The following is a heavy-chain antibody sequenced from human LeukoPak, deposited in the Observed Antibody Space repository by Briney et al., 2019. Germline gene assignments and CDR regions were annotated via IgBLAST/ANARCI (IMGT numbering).Heavy chain of an antibody. V-gene: IGHV3-9*01. Sequence: PGGSLGLSCAASGFTFDDYAMHWVRQAPGKGLEWVSGISWDSAGIGYADSVEGRFTISRDNAKNSLYLQMNSLRAEDTALYYCAKGNYFDYWGQGTLVTVSS. J-gene: IGHJ4*02. CDR3: AKGNYFDY. CDR1: GFTFDDYA. CDR2: ISWDSAGI.